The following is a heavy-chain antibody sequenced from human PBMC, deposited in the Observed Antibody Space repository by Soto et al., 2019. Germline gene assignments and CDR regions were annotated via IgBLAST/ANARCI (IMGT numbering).Heavy chain of an antibody. CDR2: IYYSGST. V-gene: IGHV4-59*01. CDR1: GGSISSYY. Sequence: SETLSLTCTVSGGSISSYYWSWIRQPPGKGLEWIGYIYYSGSTNYNPSLKSRVTISVDTSKNQFSLKLSSVTAADTAVYYCARVPNYYGSGSYFGYWGQGTLVTVSS. CDR3: ARVPNYYGSGSYFGY. J-gene: IGHJ4*02. D-gene: IGHD3-10*01.